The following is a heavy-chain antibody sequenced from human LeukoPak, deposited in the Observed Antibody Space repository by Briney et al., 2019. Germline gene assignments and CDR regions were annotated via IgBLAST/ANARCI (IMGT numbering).Heavy chain of an antibody. J-gene: IGHJ5*02. CDR1: GFTFSSYE. V-gene: IGHV3-48*03. D-gene: IGHD6-19*01. Sequence: PGGSLRLSCAASGFTFSSYEMNWVRQAPGKGLEWVSYISSSGSTIYYADSVKGRFTISRDNAKNSLYLQMNSLGAEDTAVYYCARVGIAVAGREDWFDPWGQGTLVTVSS. CDR3: ARVGIAVAGREDWFDP. CDR2: ISSSGSTI.